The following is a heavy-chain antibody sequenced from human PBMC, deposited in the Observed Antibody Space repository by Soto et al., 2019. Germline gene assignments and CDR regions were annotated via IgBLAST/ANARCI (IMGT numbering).Heavy chain of an antibody. D-gene: IGHD3-10*01. J-gene: IGHJ5*02. CDR2: IIPIFGTA. Sequence: GASVKVSCKASGGTFSSYAISWVRQAPGQGLEWMGGIIPIFGTANYAQKFQGRVTITADESTSTAYMELSSLRSEDTAVYYCARGKYYGSGSYRWFDPWGQGTLVTVSS. CDR1: GGTFSSYA. CDR3: ARGKYYGSGSYRWFDP. V-gene: IGHV1-69*13.